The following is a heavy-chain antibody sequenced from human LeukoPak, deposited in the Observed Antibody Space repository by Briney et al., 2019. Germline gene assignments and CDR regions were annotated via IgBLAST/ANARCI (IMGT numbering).Heavy chain of an antibody. V-gene: IGHV4-39*01. J-gene: IGHJ5*02. CDR3: ARHALVTAISTYNWLDP. D-gene: IGHD2-21*02. CDR1: GASISTSSNY. Sequence: PETLCLTCTISGASISTSSNYWGWLRQPPGKGLEWIGSIYYQGRTYLNPSLRSRVTMSIDTSKSQVSLKLTSVSAADTAVYYCARHALVTAISTYNWLDPWGQGTLVTVSS. CDR2: IYYQGRT.